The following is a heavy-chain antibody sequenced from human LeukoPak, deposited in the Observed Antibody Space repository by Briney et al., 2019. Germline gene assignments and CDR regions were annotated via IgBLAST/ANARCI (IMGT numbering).Heavy chain of an antibody. J-gene: IGHJ4*02. CDR3: ARTRITMIVGLASRFDY. CDR2: IWYDGSNK. D-gene: IGHD3-22*01. Sequence: GRSLRLSCAASGFTFSSYGMHWVRQAPGKGLEWVAVIWYDGSNKYYADSVKGRFTISRDNSKNTLYLQMNSLRAEDTAVYYCARTRITMIVGLASRFDYWGQGTLVTVSS. CDR1: GFTFSSYG. V-gene: IGHV3-33*01.